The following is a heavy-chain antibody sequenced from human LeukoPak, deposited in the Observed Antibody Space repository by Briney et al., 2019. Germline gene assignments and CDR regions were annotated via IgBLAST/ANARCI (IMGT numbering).Heavy chain of an antibody. V-gene: IGHV3-21*01. CDR3: ARVKWLSAAGTEGNFDY. J-gene: IGHJ4*02. D-gene: IGHD6-13*01. CDR2: ISSSSSYI. CDR1: GFTFSSYE. Sequence: GGSLRLSCAASGFTFSSYEMNWVRQAPGKGLEWVSSISSSSSYIYYADSVKGRFTISRDNAKNSLYLQMNSLRAEDTAVYYCARVKWLSAAGTEGNFDYWGQGTLVTVSS.